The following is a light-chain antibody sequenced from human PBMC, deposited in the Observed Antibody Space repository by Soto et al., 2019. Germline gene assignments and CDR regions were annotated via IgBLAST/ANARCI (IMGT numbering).Light chain of an antibody. J-gene: IGKJ3*01. V-gene: IGKV1-27*01. CDR3: QNYNSAPFT. CDR1: QGISNY. Sequence: DIQMTQSPSSLSASVGDRVTITCRASQGISNYLAWYQQKPGKVPKLLIYAASTLQSGVPSRFSGSRSGTYFTLTISSLQPEDVATYYCQNYNSAPFTLGPGTKVEIK. CDR2: AAS.